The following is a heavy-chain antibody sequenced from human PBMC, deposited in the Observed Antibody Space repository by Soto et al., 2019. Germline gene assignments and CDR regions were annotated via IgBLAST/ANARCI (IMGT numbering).Heavy chain of an antibody. D-gene: IGHD6-6*01. Sequence: TRSLTCAVSGGSISRGGYAWSWIREPPGKGLEGIGYIYHSGSTYYNPSLKRRVTISVDRSKNQFSLKLSSVTAADTAVYYCARASSSYPGGYFDYWGQGTLVTVSS. CDR3: ARASSSYPGGYFDY. CDR2: IYHSGST. CDR1: GGSISRGGYA. V-gene: IGHV4-30-2*01. J-gene: IGHJ4*02.